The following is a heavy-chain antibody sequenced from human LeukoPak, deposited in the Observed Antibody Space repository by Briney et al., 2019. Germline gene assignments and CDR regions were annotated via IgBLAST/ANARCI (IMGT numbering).Heavy chain of an antibody. CDR1: GGSISSYY. D-gene: IGHD6-19*01. V-gene: IGHV4-4*07. CDR3: VRRSVAATLDY. J-gene: IGHJ4*02. Sequence: SETLSLTCTVSGGSISSYYWGWIRQPAGKGLEWIGRIYTSGSTNYNPSLKSRVTMSVDTSKNQFSLKLTSVTAADTAVYYCVRRSVAATLDYWGQGTLVTVSS. CDR2: IYTSGST.